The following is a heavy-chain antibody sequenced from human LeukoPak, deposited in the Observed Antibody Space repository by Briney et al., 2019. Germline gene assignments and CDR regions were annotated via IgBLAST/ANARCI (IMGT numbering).Heavy chain of an antibody. V-gene: IGHV3-7*01. J-gene: IGHJ4*02. CDR2: IKQDGSEK. CDR3: ARDASSGSYDY. Sequence: GGSLRLSCAASGFTFSSYWMSWVRQAPGKGLEWVANIKQDGSEKYYVDSVKGRFTISRDNAKNPLYLQMNSLRAEDTAAYYCARDASSGSYDYWGQGTLVTVSS. D-gene: IGHD1-26*01. CDR1: GFTFSSYW.